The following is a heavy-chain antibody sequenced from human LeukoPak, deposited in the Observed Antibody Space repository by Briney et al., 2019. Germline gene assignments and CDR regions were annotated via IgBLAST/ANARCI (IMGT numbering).Heavy chain of an antibody. CDR1: GYTFTAYY. CDR2: INPYSGGT. D-gene: IGHD3-22*01. V-gene: IGHV1-2*02. J-gene: IGHJ4*02. Sequence: ASVTVSCKASGYTFTAYYIHWVRQAPGQGLEWMGWINPYSGGTNYEQKFQGRVTMTRDSSISTAYMELSRLRSDDTAVYYCARGGEAHYYDSSGDYFFDYWGQGTLVAVSS. CDR3: ARGGEAHYYDSSGDYFFDY.